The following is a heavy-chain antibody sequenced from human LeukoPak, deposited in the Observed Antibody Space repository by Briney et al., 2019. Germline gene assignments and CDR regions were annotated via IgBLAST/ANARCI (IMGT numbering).Heavy chain of an antibody. J-gene: IGHJ3*02. CDR2: ISWNSGSI. CDR3: AKVRGGDSSSWYSFDI. CDR1: GLTFDDYA. Sequence: GGSLRLSCAGSGLTFDDYAMHWVRQAPGKGLEWVSGISWNSGSIGYADSVKGRFTISRDNAKNSLYLQMNGLRAEDTALYYCAKVRGGDSSSWYSFDIWGQGTMVTVSS. V-gene: IGHV3-9*01. D-gene: IGHD6-13*01.